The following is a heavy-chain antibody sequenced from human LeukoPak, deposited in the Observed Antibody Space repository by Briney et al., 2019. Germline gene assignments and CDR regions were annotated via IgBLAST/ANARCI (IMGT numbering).Heavy chain of an antibody. V-gene: IGHV3-23*01. Sequence: GGSLRLSCAASGFTFSSYAMSWVRQAPGKGLEWVSAISGSGGSTYYADSVKGRFTISRDNSKNTLYLQMNSLRAEDTAVYYCAKVNECCSGGSCYYFDYWGQGTLVTVSS. J-gene: IGHJ4*02. CDR1: GFTFSSYA. CDR3: AKVNECCSGGSCYYFDY. CDR2: ISGSGGST. D-gene: IGHD2-15*01.